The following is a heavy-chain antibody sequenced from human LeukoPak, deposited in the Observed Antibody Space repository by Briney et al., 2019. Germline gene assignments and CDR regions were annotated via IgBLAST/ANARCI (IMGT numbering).Heavy chain of an antibody. D-gene: IGHD3-3*01. CDR2: MNPNSGNT. V-gene: IGHV1-8*02. Sequence: ASVKVSCKASGYTFTSYGISWVRQAPGQGLEWMGWMNPNSGNTGYAQKFQGRVTMTRNTSISTAYMELSRLRSDDTAVYYCAREADDFWSGYQSAFDIWGQGTMVTVSS. J-gene: IGHJ3*02. CDR1: GYTFTSYG. CDR3: AREADDFWSGYQSAFDI.